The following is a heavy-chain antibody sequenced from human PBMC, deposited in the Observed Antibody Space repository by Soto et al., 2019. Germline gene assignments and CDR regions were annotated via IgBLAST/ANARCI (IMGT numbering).Heavy chain of an antibody. J-gene: IGHJ3*01. CDR1: GFSFRDAW. CDR3: TTDGSFGGVVVAFHL. Sequence: EVQMVESGGGLVKPGGSLRLSCGVSGFSFRDAWMNWVRQAPGKGLEWVGRIKSRAAGGAIDYAAPVKGRFTISRDDSEDTLYLQINSLKTEDTAMYYCTTDGSFGGVVVAFHLWGQGTMLSVSS. V-gene: IGHV3-15*07. D-gene: IGHD3-10*01. CDR2: IKSRAAGGAI.